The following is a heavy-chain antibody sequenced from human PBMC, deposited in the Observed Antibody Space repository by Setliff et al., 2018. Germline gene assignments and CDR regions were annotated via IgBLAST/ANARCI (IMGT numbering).Heavy chain of an antibody. J-gene: IGHJ5*02. D-gene: IGHD3-10*01. V-gene: IGHV4-39*07. CDR3: ATDGPVLNGDYIS. CDR2: IYYSGNT. Sequence: PSETLSLTCTVSGGSVSDSTYYWGWVRQPPGKGLEWIGSIYYSGNTNYNPSLKSRVTISVDTSRNQFSLSLRSVTAADTAVYYCATDGPVLNGDYISWGQGTLVTVSS. CDR1: GGSVSDSTYY.